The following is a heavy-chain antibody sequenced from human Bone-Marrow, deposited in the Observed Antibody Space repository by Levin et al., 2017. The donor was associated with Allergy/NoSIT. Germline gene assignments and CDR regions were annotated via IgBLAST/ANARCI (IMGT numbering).Heavy chain of an antibody. Sequence: GESLKISCKASGYTFIGYYMHWVRQAPGQGLEWMGWINPDNGGTHSAEKFQGRVTMTRDTSINAVFLDLNSLTSDDTAVYFCARAVGRTGFQARFHCWVDAWGQGALVTVSS. CDR3: ARAVGRTGFQARFHCWVDA. J-gene: IGHJ5*02. D-gene: IGHD6-6*01. V-gene: IGHV1-2*02. CDR2: INPDNGGT. CDR1: GYTFIGYY.